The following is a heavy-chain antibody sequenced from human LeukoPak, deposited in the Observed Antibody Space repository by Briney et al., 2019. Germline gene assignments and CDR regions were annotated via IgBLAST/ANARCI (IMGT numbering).Heavy chain of an antibody. V-gene: IGHV4-34*01. Sequence: SETLSLTCAVYGGSFSSYYWIWIRQPPGKGLEWIGEINHSGSTNYNPSLKSRVTVSVGTSKNQFSLNLSSVAAADTAVYYCARGVSRSGGSRSYYFDYWGQGTLVTVSS. CDR2: INHSGST. CDR3: ARGVSRSGGSRSYYFDY. J-gene: IGHJ4*02. D-gene: IGHD2-15*01. CDR1: GGSFSSYY.